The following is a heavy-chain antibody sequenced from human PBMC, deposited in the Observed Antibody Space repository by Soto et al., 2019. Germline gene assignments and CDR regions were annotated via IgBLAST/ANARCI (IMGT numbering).Heavy chain of an antibody. CDR1: GGSISSGGFF. CDR3: ARSILSYDDY. J-gene: IGHJ4*02. CDR2: IYYTGNT. D-gene: IGHD5-18*01. Sequence: QVQLQESGPGLVKPSQTLSLTCTVPGGSISSGGFFWSWIRQHPGKGLEWIGYIYYTGNTYYNPSLKSRVNISLDASTNQFSLKLSSVTAADTAIYYCARSILSYDDYWGQGTLVTVSS. V-gene: IGHV4-31*03.